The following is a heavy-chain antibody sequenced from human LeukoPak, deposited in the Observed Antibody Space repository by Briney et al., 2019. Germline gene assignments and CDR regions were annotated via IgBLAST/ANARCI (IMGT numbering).Heavy chain of an antibody. V-gene: IGHV4-39*07. Sequence: SETLSLTCSVSGGSIRSSNSFWGWIRQPPGERLEWIATIYYNGNTYYSPSLQSRVTISVDTSTNQFSLKLNSVIAADTAVYYCARATAAPSSYFFDHWGQGTLVTVSS. D-gene: IGHD6-25*01. J-gene: IGHJ4*02. CDR1: GGSIRSSNSF. CDR2: IYYNGNT. CDR3: ARATAAPSSYFFDH.